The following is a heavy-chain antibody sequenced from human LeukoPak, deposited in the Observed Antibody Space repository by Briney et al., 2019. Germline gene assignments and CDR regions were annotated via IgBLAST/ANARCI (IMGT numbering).Heavy chain of an antibody. V-gene: IGHV4-59*12. CDR3: ARGQADWQIYYYGSGSYYKPGRDYYYYMDV. J-gene: IGHJ6*03. Sequence: PSETLSLTCTVSGGSISSYYWSWIRQPPGKRLEWIGYIYYSGSTNYNPSLKSRVTISVDTSKNQFSLRLSSVTAADTAVYYCARGQADWQIYYYGSGSYYKPGRDYYYYMDVWGKGTTVTISS. CDR1: GGSISSYY. D-gene: IGHD3-10*01. CDR2: IYYSGST.